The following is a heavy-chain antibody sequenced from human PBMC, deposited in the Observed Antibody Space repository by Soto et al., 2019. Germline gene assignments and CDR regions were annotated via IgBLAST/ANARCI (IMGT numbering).Heavy chain of an antibody. V-gene: IGHV3-30-3*01. CDR2: ISYDGSDK. CDR3: ARGDDYGDRKAD. CDR1: GFTFSSYA. Sequence: QVQLVESGGGVVQPGRSLRLSCAASGFTFSSYAMHWVRQAPGKGLEWVAVISYDGSDKYYADYVKGRFTISSDNSKNTLYLRMNSVRAADTAVYYCARGDDYGDRKADWGQGTLVTVAS. J-gene: IGHJ4*02. D-gene: IGHD4-17*01.